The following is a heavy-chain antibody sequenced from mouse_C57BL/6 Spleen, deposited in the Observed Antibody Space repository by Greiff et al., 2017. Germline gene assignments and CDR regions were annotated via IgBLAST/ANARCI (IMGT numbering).Heavy chain of an antibody. J-gene: IGHJ1*03. Sequence: QVQLQQPGAELVKPGASVKLSCKASGYTFTSYWMHWVKQRPGRGLEWIGRIDPNSGCTKYNEKFKSKATLPGDQPSSKAYMQRSILTSKDSAFYYCARNYGRRVDWYFDVWGTGTSVTVSS. D-gene: IGHD1-1*01. CDR2: IDPNSGCT. V-gene: IGHV1-72*01. CDR3: ARNYGRRVDWYFDV. CDR1: GYTFTSYW.